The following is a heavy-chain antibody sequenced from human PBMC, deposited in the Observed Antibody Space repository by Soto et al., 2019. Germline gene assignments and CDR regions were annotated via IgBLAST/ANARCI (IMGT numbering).Heavy chain of an antibody. D-gene: IGHD4-17*01. V-gene: IGHV3-30*18. CDR2: ISYDGSNK. CDR1: GFTFSSYG. J-gene: IGHJ6*02. Sequence: PGGSLRLSCAASGFTFSSYGMHWVRQAPGKGLEWVAVISYDGSNKYYADSVKGRFTISRDNSKNTLYLQMNSLRAEDTAVYYCAKELYGDYPYYYYYGMDVWGQGTTVTVSS. CDR3: AKELYGDYPYYYYYGMDV.